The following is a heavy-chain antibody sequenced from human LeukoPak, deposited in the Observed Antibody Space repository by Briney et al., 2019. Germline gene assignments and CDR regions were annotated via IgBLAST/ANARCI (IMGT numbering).Heavy chain of an antibody. V-gene: IGHV4-34*01. CDR1: GGSFSGYY. J-gene: IGHJ4*02. Sequence: SETLSLTCAVYGGSFSGYYWSWIRQPPGKGLEWIGEINHSGSTNYNPSLKSRVTISVDTSKNQFSLKLSSVTAADTAVYYCARDRRDSSGYFGDFDYWGQGTLVTVSS. D-gene: IGHD3-22*01. CDR3: ARDRRDSSGYFGDFDY. CDR2: INHSGST.